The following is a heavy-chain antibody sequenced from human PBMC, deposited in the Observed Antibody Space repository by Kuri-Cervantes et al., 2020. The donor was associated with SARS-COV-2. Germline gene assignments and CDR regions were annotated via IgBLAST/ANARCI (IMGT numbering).Heavy chain of an antibody. J-gene: IGHJ4*02. CDR2: IWYDGSNK. Sequence: SCKASGYTFTSYGMHWVRQAPGKGLEWVAVIWYDGSNKYYADSVKGRFTISRDNSKNTLYLQMNSLRAEDTAVYYCARDRQRPPITGYFDYWGQGTLVTVSS. CDR1: GYTFTSYG. V-gene: IGHV3-33*01. CDR3: ARDRQRPPITGYFDY. D-gene: IGHD5-24*01.